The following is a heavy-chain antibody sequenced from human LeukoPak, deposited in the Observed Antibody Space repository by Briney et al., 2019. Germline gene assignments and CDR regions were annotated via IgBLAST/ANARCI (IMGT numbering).Heavy chain of an antibody. Sequence: ASVKVSCKASGYTLTSYDINWVRQATGQGLEWMGWMNPNSGRTGYAQNFQGRITITRNTSISTAYMELSCLRSEDTAVYYCTRETSSRYFDYWGQGTLVTVSS. CDR2: MNPNSGRT. V-gene: IGHV1-8*01. J-gene: IGHJ4*02. CDR1: GYTLTSYD. CDR3: TRETSSRYFDY.